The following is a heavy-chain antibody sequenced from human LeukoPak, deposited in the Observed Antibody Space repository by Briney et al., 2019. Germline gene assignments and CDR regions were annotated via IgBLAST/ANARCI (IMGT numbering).Heavy chain of an antibody. CDR2: ISSSGSTI. V-gene: IGHV3-11*04. CDR1: GFTFSDYY. J-gene: IGHJ4*02. D-gene: IGHD2-2*01. CDR3: ARDKGVVPAATSFDY. Sequence: GGSLRLSCAASGFTFSDYYMSWIRQAPGKGLEWVSYISSSGSTIYYADSVKGRFTISRDNAKNSLYLQMNSLRAEDTAVYYCARDKGVVPAATSFDYWGPGTLVTVSS.